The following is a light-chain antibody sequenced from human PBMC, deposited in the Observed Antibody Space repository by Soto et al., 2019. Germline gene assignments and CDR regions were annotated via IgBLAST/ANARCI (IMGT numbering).Light chain of an antibody. CDR3: QVWDSSSYHWV. J-gene: IGLJ3*02. Sequence: SYELTQPTSVSVAPGQTARMTCGGIHIGDKSVHWYQQRPRQAPVLVVYDDSDRPSGIPERISGSKSGNTATLTITRVEAGDEADYYCQVWDSSSYHWVFGGGTKVTVL. V-gene: IGLV3-21*02. CDR1: HIGDKS. CDR2: DDS.